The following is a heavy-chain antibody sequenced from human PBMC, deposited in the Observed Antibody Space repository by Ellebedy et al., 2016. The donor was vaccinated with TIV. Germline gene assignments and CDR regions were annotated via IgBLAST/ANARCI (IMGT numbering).Heavy chain of an antibody. CDR2: STNESTNYTS. CDR3: AAYLWGTPY. D-gene: IGHD2-21*01. Sequence: GESLKISCAASGSTFSSHFMDWLRQAPGKGLEWVGRSTNESTNYTSEYAASVKGIFTISRDDSKNSIYLQMNSLTTEDTAVYYCAAYLWGTPYWGQGTLVTVSS. J-gene: IGHJ4*02. V-gene: IGHV3-72*01. CDR1: GSTFSSHF.